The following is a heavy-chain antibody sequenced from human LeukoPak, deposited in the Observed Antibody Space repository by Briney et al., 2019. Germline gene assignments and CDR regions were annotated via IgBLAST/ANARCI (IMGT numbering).Heavy chain of an antibody. J-gene: IGHJ4*02. CDR3: ASIAVAGTPSSDY. CDR1: GGSFSGYY. V-gene: IGHV4-34*01. D-gene: IGHD6-19*01. Sequence: SETLSLTCAVYGGSFSGYYWSWIRQPPGKGLEWIGEINHSGSTNYNPSLKSRVTISVDTSKNQFSLKLSSVTAADTAVYYCASIAVAGTPSSDYWGQGTLVTASS. CDR2: INHSGST.